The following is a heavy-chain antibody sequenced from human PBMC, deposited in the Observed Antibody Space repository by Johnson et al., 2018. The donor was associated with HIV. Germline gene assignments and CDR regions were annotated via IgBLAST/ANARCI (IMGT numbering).Heavy chain of an antibody. D-gene: IGHD3-10*01. J-gene: IGHJ3*02. CDR1: GLSFSNLG. CDR3: AREALTYYDSSGSYYPVHDAFDI. V-gene: IGHV3-30*03. CDR2: ISYDGKNK. Sequence: QPVESGGGVVQPGKSLTLSCVGSGLSFSNLGIHWVRQAPGKGPEWVAVISYDGKNKDYADPVKGRFTLSIDNSKNTLYLQMNSLRADDTGVYYCAREALTYYDSSGSYYPVHDAFDIWGLGTLVTVSS.